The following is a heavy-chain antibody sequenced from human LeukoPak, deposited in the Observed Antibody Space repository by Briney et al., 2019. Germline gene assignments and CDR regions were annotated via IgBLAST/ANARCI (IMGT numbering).Heavy chain of an antibody. CDR1: GFTFSSYA. Sequence: GGSLRLSCAASGFTFSSYAMHWVRQAPGKGLEWVAVISYDGSNKYYADSVKGRFTISRDNSENTLYLQMNSLRAEDTAVYYCARVGTLWLGELYDAFDIWGQGTMVTVSS. CDR2: ISYDGSNK. CDR3: ARVGTLWLGELYDAFDI. V-gene: IGHV3-30*04. J-gene: IGHJ3*02. D-gene: IGHD3-10*01.